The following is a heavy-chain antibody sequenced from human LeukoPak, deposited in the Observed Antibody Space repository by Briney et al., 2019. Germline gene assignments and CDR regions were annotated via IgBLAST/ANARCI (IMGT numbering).Heavy chain of an antibody. CDR1: GFTFSDYY. CDR2: ISSSGSTI. J-gene: IGHJ6*03. V-gene: IGHV3-11*01. CDR3: ARDYGDYIWYYMDV. D-gene: IGHD4-17*01. Sequence: GGSLRLSCAASGFTFSDYYMSWIRQAPGKGLEWVSYISSSGSTIYYADSVKGRFTISRDNAKNSLYLQMNSLRAEDTAVYYCARDYGDYIWYYMDVWGKGTTVTTSS.